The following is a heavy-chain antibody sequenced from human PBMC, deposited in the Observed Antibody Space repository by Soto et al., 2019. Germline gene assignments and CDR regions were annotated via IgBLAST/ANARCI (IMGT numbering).Heavy chain of an antibody. CDR1: GFSLSTSGVG. CDR2: IYWDDDK. J-gene: IGHJ5*02. Sequence: QITLKESGPTLVKPTQTLTLTCTFSGFSLSTSGVGVGWIRQPPGKALEWLALIYWDDDKRYSPSLKSRLTITKDTSKNQVVLTMTNMDPVDTATYYCAHSLIGYYYDSSGSNWFDPWGQEPWSPSPQ. V-gene: IGHV2-5*02. CDR3: AHSLIGYYYDSSGSNWFDP. D-gene: IGHD3-22*01.